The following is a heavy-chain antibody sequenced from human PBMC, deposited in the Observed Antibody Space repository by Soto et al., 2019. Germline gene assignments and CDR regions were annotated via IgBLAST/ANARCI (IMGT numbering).Heavy chain of an antibody. V-gene: IGHV1-69*01. J-gene: IGHJ2*01. CDR3: ARVKVDWYWYFDL. CDR1: GGTFSSYA. Sequence: QVQLVQSGAEVQKPGSSVRVSCKASGGTFSSYAISWVRQAPGQGLEWMGGIIPIFGTTNYAQKFQGRVTITADQSTGTAYMELTSLRSEDTAVYYCARVKVDWYWYFDLWGRGTLVTVSS. D-gene: IGHD2-21*01. CDR2: IIPIFGTT.